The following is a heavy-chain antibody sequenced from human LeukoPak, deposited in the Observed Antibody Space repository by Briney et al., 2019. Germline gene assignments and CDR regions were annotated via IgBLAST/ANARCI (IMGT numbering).Heavy chain of an antibody. D-gene: IGHD1-26*01. Sequence: PSETLSLTRTVSGGSISRSSYYWGWIRQPPGKGLEWTGSIYYSGSTYYNPSLKSRVTISVDTSKNQFSLKLSSVTAADTAVYYCARHVVGASYYFDYWGQGTLVTVSS. J-gene: IGHJ4*02. CDR1: GGSISRSSYY. CDR3: ARHVVGASYYFDY. CDR2: IYYSGST. V-gene: IGHV4-39*01.